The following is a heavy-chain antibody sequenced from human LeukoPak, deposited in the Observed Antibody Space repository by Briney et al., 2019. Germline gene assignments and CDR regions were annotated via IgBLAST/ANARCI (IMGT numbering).Heavy chain of an antibody. CDR3: AKDRSCTNNICHGDFDY. CDR1: GFTFSNYG. V-gene: IGHV3-23*01. J-gene: IGHJ4*02. Sequence: GGSLRPSCAASGFTFSNYGMSWVRQAPGKGLEWVSGISGSGGDTYYADSVKGRFTISRDNSKNTLYLQMNSLRAEDTAVYYCAKDRSCTNNICHGDFDYWGQGTLVTVSS. CDR2: ISGSGGDT. D-gene: IGHD2-8*01.